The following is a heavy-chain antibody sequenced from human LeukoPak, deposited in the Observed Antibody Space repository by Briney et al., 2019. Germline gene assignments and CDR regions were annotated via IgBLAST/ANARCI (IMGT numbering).Heavy chain of an antibody. J-gene: IGHJ4*02. V-gene: IGHV3-23*01. Sequence: GGSLRLSCAASGFTFSDYYMSWIRQAPGKGLEWVSAISGSGGSTYYADSVKGRFTISRDNSKTTLYLQVNSLRAEDTAVYYCAKDFAVHSTSYYDYWGQGALVIVSS. D-gene: IGHD6-13*01. CDR3: AKDFAVHSTSYYDY. CDR2: ISGSGGST. CDR1: GFTFSDYY.